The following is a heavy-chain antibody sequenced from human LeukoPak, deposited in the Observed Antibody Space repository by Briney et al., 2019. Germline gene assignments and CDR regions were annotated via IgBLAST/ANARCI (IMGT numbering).Heavy chain of an antibody. J-gene: IGHJ4*02. Sequence: GGSLRLSCAASGFTFSSYAMSWVRQAPGKGLEWVANIKQDGSEKYYVDSVKGRFTISRDNAKNSLYLQMNSLRAEDTAVYYCASRSLRTRTFDYWGQGTLVTVSS. CDR2: IKQDGSEK. CDR3: ASRSLRTRTFDY. V-gene: IGHV3-7*01. D-gene: IGHD3/OR15-3a*01. CDR1: GFTFSSYA.